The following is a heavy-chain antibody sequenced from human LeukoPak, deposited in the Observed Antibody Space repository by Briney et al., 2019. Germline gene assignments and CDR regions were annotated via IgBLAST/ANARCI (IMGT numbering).Heavy chain of an antibody. Sequence: PGGSLRLSCAASGFTFSSPWMHWVRQAPGKGLVWVSRINTDGSSTSYADSVKGRFNISRDNAKNTLYLQVNSLRAEDMAVYYCARAASCGGDCSSSYPHHWGQGTLVTVSS. CDR3: ARAASCGGDCSSSYPHH. V-gene: IGHV3-74*01. CDR2: INTDGSST. J-gene: IGHJ1*01. D-gene: IGHD2-21*02. CDR1: GFTFSSPW.